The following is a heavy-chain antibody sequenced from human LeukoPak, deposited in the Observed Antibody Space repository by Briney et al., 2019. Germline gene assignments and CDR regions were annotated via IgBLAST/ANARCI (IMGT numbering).Heavy chain of an antibody. J-gene: IGHJ6*03. Sequence: SETLSLTCAVYGGSFSGYYWSWIRQPPGKGLEWIGEINHSGSTNYNPSLKSRVTISVDTSKNQFSLKLTSVTAADTAVYYCARGQRRQGYCSNTSCYGYYYYYMDVWDKGTTVTVSS. CDR2: INHSGST. CDR3: ARGQRRQGYCSNTSCYGYYYYYMDV. V-gene: IGHV4-34*01. CDR1: GGSFSGYY. D-gene: IGHD2-2*01.